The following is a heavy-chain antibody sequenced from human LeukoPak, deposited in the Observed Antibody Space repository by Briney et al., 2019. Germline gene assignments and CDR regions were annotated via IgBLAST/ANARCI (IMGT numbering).Heavy chain of an antibody. CDR3: ATRLGFWRAFDI. V-gene: IGHV4-59*01. CDR1: GGSISSYY. Sequence: SETLSLTCTVSGGSISSYYWSWIRQPPGKGLEWIGYIYYSGSTNYNPSLKSRVTISVGTSKNQFSLKLSSVTAADTAVYYCATRLGFWRAFDIWGQGTMVTVSS. J-gene: IGHJ3*02. D-gene: IGHD3-16*01. CDR2: IYYSGST.